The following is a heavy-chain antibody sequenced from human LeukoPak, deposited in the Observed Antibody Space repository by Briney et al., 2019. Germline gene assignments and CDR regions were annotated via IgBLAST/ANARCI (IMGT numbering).Heavy chain of an antibody. CDR3: AREYDILTY. CDR1: GFTFSSYW. Sequence: GGSLRLSCAASGFTFSSYWMGWVRQAPGKGLEWVANIKQDGSEKYYVDSVKGRFTISRDDAKNSLYLQMSSLRAEDTAVYYCAREYDILTYWGQGTLVTVSS. CDR2: IKQDGSEK. D-gene: IGHD3-9*01. J-gene: IGHJ4*02. V-gene: IGHV3-7*01.